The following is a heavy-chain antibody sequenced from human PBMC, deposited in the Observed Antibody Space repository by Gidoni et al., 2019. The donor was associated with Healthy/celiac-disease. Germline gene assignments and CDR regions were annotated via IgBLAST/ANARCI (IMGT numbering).Heavy chain of an antibody. Sequence: QVQLVESGGGVVQPGGSLRLSCAASGFTFSSYGMHWVRQAPGKGLGWVAFIRYDGSNKYYADSVKGRFTISRDNSKNTLYLQMNSLRAEDTAVYYCAKDRGQSGGMDVWGQGTTVTVSS. CDR3: AKDRGQSGGMDV. V-gene: IGHV3-30*02. J-gene: IGHJ6*02. CDR1: GFTFSSYG. CDR2: IRYDGSNK.